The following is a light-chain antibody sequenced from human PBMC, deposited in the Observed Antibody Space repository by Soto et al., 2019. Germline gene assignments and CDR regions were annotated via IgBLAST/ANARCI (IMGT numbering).Light chain of an antibody. V-gene: IGKV3-15*01. J-gene: IGKJ4*01. Sequence: VIKHPASTLALSPEGRTTLSCMASPRIRSYLAWYQHKPGQPPRLLIYGASTRATGIPDRFSGSGSGTEFILTISSLQSEDFAVYYCQQYNNWLGTFGGGTKVDIK. CDR3: QQYNNWLGT. CDR1: PRIRSY. CDR2: GAS.